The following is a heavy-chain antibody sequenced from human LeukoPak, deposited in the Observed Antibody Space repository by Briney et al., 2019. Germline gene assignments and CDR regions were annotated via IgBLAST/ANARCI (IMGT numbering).Heavy chain of an antibody. CDR3: VGDRPHNWFDP. Sequence: ASVKVSCKASGYTFTAHYLHWVRQAPGQGLEWMAWINHNSGGTKYAEKFQGRVTMTRDTSITTAYMELSSLRSDDTALYYCVGDRPHNWFDPWGQGTLVTVSS. V-gene: IGHV1-2*02. J-gene: IGHJ5*02. CDR2: INHNSGGT. CDR1: GYTFTAHY.